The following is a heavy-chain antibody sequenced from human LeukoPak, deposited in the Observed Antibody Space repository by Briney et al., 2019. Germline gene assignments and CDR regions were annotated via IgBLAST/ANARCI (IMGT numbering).Heavy chain of an antibody. CDR2: VHTSGST. D-gene: IGHD1-7*01. CDR1: GGSITSDAYY. V-gene: IGHV4-61*02. Sequence: SETLSLTCTVSGGSITSDAYYWSWIRQPAGKGLEWIGRVHTSGSTNYNPSLKSRVTISVDASKNQFSLKLSSVTAADTAVYYCARHRLELSNWFDPWGQGTLVTVSS. J-gene: IGHJ5*02. CDR3: ARHRLELSNWFDP.